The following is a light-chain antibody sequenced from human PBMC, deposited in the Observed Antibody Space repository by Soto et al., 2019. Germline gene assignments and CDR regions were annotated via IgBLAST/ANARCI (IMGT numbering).Light chain of an antibody. CDR3: AAWDDSLMGVV. CDR2: SNN. J-gene: IGLJ2*01. V-gene: IGLV1-44*01. CDR1: SSNIGSNT. Sequence: QAVVTQPPSASGTPGQRDTISCSGSSSNIGSNTVNWYQQLPGTAPKLLIYSNNQRPSGVPDRFSGSKSGTSASLAISGLQSEDEADYYCAAWDDSLMGVVFGGGTKLTVL.